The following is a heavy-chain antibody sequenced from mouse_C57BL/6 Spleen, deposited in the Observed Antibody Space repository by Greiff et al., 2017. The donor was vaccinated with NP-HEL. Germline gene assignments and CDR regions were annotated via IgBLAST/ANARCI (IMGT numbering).Heavy chain of an antibody. J-gene: IGHJ3*01. Sequence: QVQLQQSGAELVRPGASVKLSCKASGYTFTDYYINWVKQRPGQGLEWIARIYPGSGNTYYNEKFKGKATLTAEKSSSTAYMQLSSLSSEDSAVYFCARMETNLAYWGQGTLVTVSA. D-gene: IGHD6-1*01. CDR3: ARMETNLAY. CDR1: GYTFTDYY. V-gene: IGHV1-76*01. CDR2: IYPGSGNT.